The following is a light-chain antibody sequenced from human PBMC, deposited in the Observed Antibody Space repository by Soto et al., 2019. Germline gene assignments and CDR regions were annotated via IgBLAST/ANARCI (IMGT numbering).Light chain of an antibody. V-gene: IGKV3-11*01. CDR2: DAS. CDR1: QSVSSY. CDR3: QQRSNWPPT. J-gene: IGKJ3*01. Sequence: EIVLTQSPATLSLSPGERATLSCRASQSVSSYLAWYQQKPGQAPRLLIYDASNRATGIPARFSGSGSGTDFTLTSSSLGPEDFAVYYCQQRSNWPPTFGPGTKVYIK.